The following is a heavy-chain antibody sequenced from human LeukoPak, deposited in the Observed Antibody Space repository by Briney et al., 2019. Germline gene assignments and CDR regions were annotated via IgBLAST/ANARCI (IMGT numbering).Heavy chain of an antibody. CDR3: ARDVVVTSSPDAFDI. V-gene: IGHV4-31*02. Sequence: PSETLSLTCIVSGDSVTSGGYFWTWIRHHPGKGLEWIGYISNSGTTSYNPSLKSRVSISVDTSYNQFSLSLSSVTAADTAVYYCARDVVVTSSPDAFDIWGQGTMVAVSS. CDR1: GDSVTSGGYF. CDR2: ISNSGTT. J-gene: IGHJ3*02. D-gene: IGHD2-21*02.